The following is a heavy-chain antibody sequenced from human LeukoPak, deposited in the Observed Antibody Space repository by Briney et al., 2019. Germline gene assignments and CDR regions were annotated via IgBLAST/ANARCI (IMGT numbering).Heavy chain of an antibody. D-gene: IGHD3-10*01. V-gene: IGHV3-48*01. CDR3: ARDSNFYDSGTYWGYYFDY. J-gene: IGHJ4*02. CDR1: GLTLSRYS. Sequence: GGSLRLSCAASGLTLSRYSMNWVRQAPGKGLEWVSYFSSSSSNVNYAESVKGRFTISRDNAKNSLYLQMNSLRAEDTAVYYCARDSNFYDSGTYWGYYFDYWGQGTLVTVSS. CDR2: FSSSSSNV.